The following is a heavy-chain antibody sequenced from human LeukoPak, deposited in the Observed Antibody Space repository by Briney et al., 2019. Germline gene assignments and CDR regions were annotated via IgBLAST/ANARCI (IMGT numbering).Heavy chain of an antibody. CDR3: AREAEGYAFDI. V-gene: IGHV3-53*01. Sequence: PGGSLRLSCAASGFTVSSNYMSWVRRAPGKGLEWVSIIYSGGSTYYADSVKGRFTISRDNSKNTLYLQMNSLRAEDTAVYYCAREAEGYAFDIWGQGTMVTVSS. CDR2: IYSGGST. CDR1: GFTVSSNY. J-gene: IGHJ3*02.